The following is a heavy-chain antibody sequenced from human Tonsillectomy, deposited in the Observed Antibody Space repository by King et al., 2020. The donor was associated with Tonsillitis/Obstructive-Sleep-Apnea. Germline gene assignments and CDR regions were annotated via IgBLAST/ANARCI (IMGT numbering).Heavy chain of an antibody. CDR2: INSDGSST. J-gene: IGHJ6*04. V-gene: IGHV3-74*01. Sequence: VQLVESGGGLVQPGGSLRVSCAASGFTFSSYWMHWVRQAPGKGLVWVSRINSDGSSTSYADSVKGRFTISRDNAKNTLYMQMNSLRAEDTDVYYCARARAYKGMDVWGKGTPVTVSS. CDR1: GFTFSSYW. CDR3: ARARAYKGMDV.